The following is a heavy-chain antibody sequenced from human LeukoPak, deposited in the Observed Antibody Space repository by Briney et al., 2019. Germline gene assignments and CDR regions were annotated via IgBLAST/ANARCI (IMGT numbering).Heavy chain of an antibody. D-gene: IGHD3-22*01. J-gene: IGHJ4*02. CDR3: AKGGYSPRSYYYDSSVYDY. CDR2: ISGSGGST. V-gene: IGHV3-23*01. Sequence: PGGTLRLSCAASAFTVSTNYMRWVRQAPGKGLEWVSAISGSGGSTYYEDSVKGRFTISRDSSKNTLYLQMNRLRAEDTAVYYCAKGGYSPRSYYYDSSVYDYWGQGTLVTVSS. CDR1: AFTVSTNY.